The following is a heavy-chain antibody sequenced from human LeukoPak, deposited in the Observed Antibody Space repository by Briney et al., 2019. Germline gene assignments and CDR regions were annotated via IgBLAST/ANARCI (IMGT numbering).Heavy chain of an antibody. D-gene: IGHD3/OR15-3a*01. CDR2: ISASGGST. V-gene: IGHV3-23*01. Sequence: PGGSLRLSCAASGFTFSSYGMNWVRQAPGKGLEWVSAISASGGSTYYADSVKGRFTISRDNAKNSLYLQMNSLRAEDTALYYCAKDIRTGYPYDAFDIWGQGTMVTVSS. CDR1: GFTFSSYG. J-gene: IGHJ3*02. CDR3: AKDIRTGYPYDAFDI.